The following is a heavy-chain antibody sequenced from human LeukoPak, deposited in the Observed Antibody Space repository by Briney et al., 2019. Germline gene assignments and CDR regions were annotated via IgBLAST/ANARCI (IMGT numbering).Heavy chain of an antibody. CDR2: IYWNDDK. J-gene: IGHJ4*02. Sequence: SGPTLVKPTQTLTLTCTFSGFSLSTSGVGVGWTRQPPGKALEWLALIYWNDDKRYSPSLKSRLTITKDTSKNQVVLTMTNMDPVDTATYYCAHRSTMVRGVTFDYWGQGTLVTVSS. CDR1: GFSLSTSGVG. V-gene: IGHV2-5*01. CDR3: AHRSTMVRGVTFDY. D-gene: IGHD3-10*01.